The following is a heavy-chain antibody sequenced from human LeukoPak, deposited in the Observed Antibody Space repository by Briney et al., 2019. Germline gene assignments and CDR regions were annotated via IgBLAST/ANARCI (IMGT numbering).Heavy chain of an antibody. CDR2: IHYSGNT. V-gene: IGHV4-39*01. J-gene: IGHJ4*02. CDR3: ARRRRSRHIVVVTAPHYFDY. Sequence: PSETLSLTCTVSGGSISSNIYYWGWIRQPPGKGLEWIGSIHYSGNTYYNPSLKSRVTISVDTSKNRFSLKLSSVTAADTAVYYCARRRRSRHIVVVTAPHYFDYWGQGTLVTVSS. CDR1: GGSISSNIYY. D-gene: IGHD2-21*02.